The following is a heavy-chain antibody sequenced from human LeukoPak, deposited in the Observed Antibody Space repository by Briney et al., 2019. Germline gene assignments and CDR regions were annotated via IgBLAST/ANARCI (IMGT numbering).Heavy chain of an antibody. CDR2: IYYSGST. V-gene: IGHV4-61*01. D-gene: IGHD2-2*01. CDR3: ARGFDIVVLPAVYYYGMDV. Sequence: PSETLSLTCTVSGGSVSSGSYYWSWIRQPPGKGLEWIGYIYYSGSTNYNPSLKSRVTISVDTSKNQFSLKLSSVTAADTAVYYCARGFDIVVLPAVYYYGMDVWGQGTTVTVSS. J-gene: IGHJ6*02. CDR1: GGSVSSGSYY.